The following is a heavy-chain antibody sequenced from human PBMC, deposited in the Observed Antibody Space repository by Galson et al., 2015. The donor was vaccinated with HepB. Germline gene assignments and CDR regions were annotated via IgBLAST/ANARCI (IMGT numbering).Heavy chain of an antibody. CDR2: ITSSSSYI. CDR3: ARKTKTGSHGGGVDY. CDR1: GFTFSSYG. J-gene: IGHJ4*02. V-gene: IGHV3-21*01. D-gene: IGHD1-1*01. Sequence: SLRLSCAASGFTFSSYGMHWVRQAPGKGLQWVSSITSSSSYIYYADSVKGRFTVSRDNAKNSLFLHMNSLRAEDTAVYYCARKTKTGSHGGGVDYWGQGTLVTVSS.